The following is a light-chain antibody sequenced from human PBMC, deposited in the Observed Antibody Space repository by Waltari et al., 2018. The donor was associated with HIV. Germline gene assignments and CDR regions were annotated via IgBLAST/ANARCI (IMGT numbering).Light chain of an antibody. Sequence: QSVLTQPPSVSGAPGQRVTISCTGRRTNLGSNYDVNWYQQLPGTAPRLLIFQNNNRPSGVPDRFSGSKSDTSASRVITGLQADDEAIYYCQSFDNRLSSVIFGGGTKVTVL. CDR3: QSFDNRLSSVI. CDR1: RTNLGSNYD. V-gene: IGLV1-40*01. CDR2: QNN. J-gene: IGLJ2*01.